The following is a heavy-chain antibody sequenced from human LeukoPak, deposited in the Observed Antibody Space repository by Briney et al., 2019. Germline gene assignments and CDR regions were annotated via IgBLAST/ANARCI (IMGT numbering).Heavy chain of an antibody. CDR3: ARDRYYGDHTQVDY. J-gene: IGHJ4*02. D-gene: IGHD4-17*01. CDR2: ISSSSSYI. Sequence: GGSLRLSCAASGVMFPSYSMNWVRQARGKGLEWVSSISSSSSYIYYADSVKGRFTISRDNAKNSLYLQMNSLRAEDTAVYYCARDRYYGDHTQVDYWGQGTLVTVPS. V-gene: IGHV3-21*01. CDR1: GVMFPSYS.